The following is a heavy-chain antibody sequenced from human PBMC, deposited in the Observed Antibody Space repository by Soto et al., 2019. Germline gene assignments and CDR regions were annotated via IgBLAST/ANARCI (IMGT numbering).Heavy chain of an antibody. D-gene: IGHD5-12*01. Sequence: QVQLVQSGAEVRQPASSVKVSCKTSAGTFSSYAISWVRQAPGQGLEWMGGIVPIVDTSTYAQKFQGRVTITADESTSTAYMELSSLRSDDTAIYYCVRVVAIPGYPDNCGQGTLVTVSS. CDR3: VRVVAIPGYPDN. J-gene: IGHJ4*02. CDR1: AGTFSSYA. V-gene: IGHV1-69*12. CDR2: IVPIVDTS.